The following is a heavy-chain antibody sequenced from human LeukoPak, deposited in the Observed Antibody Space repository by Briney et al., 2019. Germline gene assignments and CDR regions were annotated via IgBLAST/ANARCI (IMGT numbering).Heavy chain of an antibody. CDR2: IFHGGSA. CDR1: GASISNSNW. Sequence: SETLSLTCTVSGASISNSNWWSWVRQPPGKGLEWIGEIFHGGSANYNPSLKSRVTILADTSKNQFSLKLSSLTAADTAAYYCARHSRTYYDILTGPYGGSFDYWGQRTLVTVSS. D-gene: IGHD3-9*01. CDR3: ARHSRTYYDILTGPYGGSFDY. J-gene: IGHJ4*02. V-gene: IGHV4-4*02.